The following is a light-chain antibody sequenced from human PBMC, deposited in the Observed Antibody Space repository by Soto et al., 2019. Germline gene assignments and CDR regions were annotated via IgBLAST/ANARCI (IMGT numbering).Light chain of an antibody. CDR3: QQASSLPLT. CDR2: AAS. J-gene: IGKJ4*01. CDR1: QSIDNW. V-gene: IGKV1-12*01. Sequence: DLQMTQSPSSVSASVGDRVTITCRASQSIDNWLAWYQQRPGKAPRLLIHAASRLQGGIPSRFSGGGSGTDFTLTISSLQPEDFATYYCQQASSLPLTFGGGTKVEI.